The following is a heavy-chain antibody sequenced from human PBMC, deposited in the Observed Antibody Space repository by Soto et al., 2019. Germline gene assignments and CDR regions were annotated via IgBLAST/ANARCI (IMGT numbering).Heavy chain of an antibody. J-gene: IGHJ4*02. V-gene: IGHV4-59*01. Sequence: QVQLQESGPGLVKPSETLSLTCTVSGGSISSYYWSWIRQPPGKGLEWIGCFYYSGSTNYNPSLKSRGTISVVTSKKQFSLKLSSVTAADKAVYYCARGGWKLFDYWGQGTLVTVSS. CDR1: GGSISSYY. CDR3: ARGGWKLFDY. D-gene: IGHD6-19*01. CDR2: FYYSGST.